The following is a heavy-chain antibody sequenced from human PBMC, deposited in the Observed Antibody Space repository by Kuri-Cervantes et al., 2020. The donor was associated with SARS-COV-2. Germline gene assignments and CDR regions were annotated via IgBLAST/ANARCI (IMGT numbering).Heavy chain of an antibody. CDR1: GGPISSSSYY. D-gene: IGHD3-10*01. Sequence: ESLRLSCTVSGGPISSSSYYWGWIRQPPGKGLEWIGSIYYSGSTYYNPSLKSRVTISVDTSKNQFSLKLSSVTAADTAVYYCARGVIADRYWYFDLWGRGTLVTVSS. V-gene: IGHV4-39*01. J-gene: IGHJ2*01. CDR3: ARGVIADRYWYFDL. CDR2: IYYSGST.